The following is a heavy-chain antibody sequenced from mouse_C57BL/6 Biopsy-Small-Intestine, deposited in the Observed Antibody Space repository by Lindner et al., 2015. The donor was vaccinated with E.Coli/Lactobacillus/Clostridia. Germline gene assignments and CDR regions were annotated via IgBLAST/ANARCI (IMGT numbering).Heavy chain of an antibody. CDR1: GFNIKDDY. D-gene: IGHD2-5*01. V-gene: IGHV14-4*01. CDR2: IDPENGDT. CDR3: TSGYSNYGGGAMDY. Sequence: QLQESGAELVKPGASVKLSCTASGFNIKDDYMHWVKQRPEQGLEWIGWIDPENGDTEYASKFQGKATITADTSSNTAYLQLSSLTSEDTAVYYCTSGYSNYGGGAMDYWGQGTSVTVSS. J-gene: IGHJ4*01.